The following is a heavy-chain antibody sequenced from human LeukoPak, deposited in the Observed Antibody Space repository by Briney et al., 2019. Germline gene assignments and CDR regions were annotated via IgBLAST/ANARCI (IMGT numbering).Heavy chain of an antibody. CDR2: ISSRSFTI. J-gene: IGHJ4*02. D-gene: IGHD6-19*01. Sequence: PGGSLRLSCAASGFTFSSYSMNWVRQAPEKGLEWLSYISSRSFTIYYADSVKGRFTISRDNAKNSLYLQMNSLSDDDTAVYYCARGSIGNSSGWYYFDYWGQGTLVTVSS. CDR1: GFTFSSYS. CDR3: ARGSIGNSSGWYYFDY. V-gene: IGHV3-48*02.